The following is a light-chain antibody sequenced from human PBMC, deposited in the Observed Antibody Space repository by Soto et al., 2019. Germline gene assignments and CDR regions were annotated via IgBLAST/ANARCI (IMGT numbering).Light chain of an antibody. CDR1: QSLLNSDGNTY. CDR3: MQGTHWPPWT. V-gene: IGKV2-30*01. Sequence: DVVMTQSPLSLPVTLGQPASISCRSSQSLLNSDGNTYXNWFQQRPGQSPRRLIYKVSNRDSGVPDRFSGSGSGTDFTLKISRVEAEDVGVYYCMQGTHWPPWTFGQGTKVEIK. J-gene: IGKJ1*01. CDR2: KVS.